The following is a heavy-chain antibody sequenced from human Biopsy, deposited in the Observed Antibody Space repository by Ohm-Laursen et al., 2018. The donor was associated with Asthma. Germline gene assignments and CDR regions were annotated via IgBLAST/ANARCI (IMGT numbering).Heavy chain of an antibody. Sequence: SLRLSCSASGFTFSSFGMHWVRQAPGKGLEWVAVISFDGIHKYYADSVKGRYTVSRDNSQNTLNLEMTSLKAEDTALYYCARVAVGSSWVYFYYGMDVWGQGATVTVSS. CDR1: GFTFSSFG. CDR2: ISFDGIHK. CDR3: ARVAVGSSWVYFYYGMDV. D-gene: IGHD6-13*01. J-gene: IGHJ6*02. V-gene: IGHV3-30*03.